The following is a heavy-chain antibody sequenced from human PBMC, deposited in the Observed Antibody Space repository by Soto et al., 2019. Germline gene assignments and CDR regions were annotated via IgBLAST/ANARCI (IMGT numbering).Heavy chain of an antibody. Sequence: SETLSLTCTGSGGSIRNFYWSWIRQPPGKGLECLGYAYYSVTTNYNPSLKSRVTISLDTSKNHFSLKLSSVTAADTAVYYCARGVAPAGFDYWGQGTLVTVSS. CDR3: ARGVAPAGFDY. V-gene: IGHV4-59*01. CDR2: AYYSVTT. D-gene: IGHD2-2*01. J-gene: IGHJ4*02. CDR1: GGSIRNFY.